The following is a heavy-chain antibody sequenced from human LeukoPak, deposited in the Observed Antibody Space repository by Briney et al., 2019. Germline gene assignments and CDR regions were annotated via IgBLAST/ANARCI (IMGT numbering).Heavy chain of an antibody. CDR2: IYYSGST. CDR1: GGSISSYY. J-gene: IGHJ1*01. D-gene: IGHD6-19*01. CDR3: ARDEYSSGWEGYFQH. Sequence: SETLSLTCTVSGGSISSYYWSWIRQPPGKGLEWIGYIYYSGSTNYNPSLKSRVTISVDTSKNQFSLQLNSVTPEDTAVYYCARDEYSSGWEGYFQHWGQGTLVTVSS. V-gene: IGHV4-59*12.